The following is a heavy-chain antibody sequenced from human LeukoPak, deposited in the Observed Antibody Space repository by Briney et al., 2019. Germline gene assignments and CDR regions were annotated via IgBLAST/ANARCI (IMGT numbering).Heavy chain of an antibody. Sequence: PSETLSLTCTVSGGSISSYYWSWIRQPPGKGLEWIGYIYYSGSTNYNPSLKSRVTISVDTSKNQFSLKLSSMTAADTAVYYCARMPYCSSTSCYFRFDPWGQGTLVTVSS. V-gene: IGHV4-59*01. CDR2: IYYSGST. CDR3: ARMPYCSSTSCYFRFDP. CDR1: GGSISSYY. J-gene: IGHJ5*02. D-gene: IGHD2-2*01.